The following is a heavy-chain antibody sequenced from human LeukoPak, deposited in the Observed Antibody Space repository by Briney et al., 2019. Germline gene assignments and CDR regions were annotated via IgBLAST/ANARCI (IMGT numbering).Heavy chain of an antibody. D-gene: IGHD3-10*01. J-gene: IGHJ4*02. CDR3: ASGEFDYFDY. Sequence: SETLSLTCTVSGGSITSHYYWGWIRQPPGKGLEWIAIMYYSGSTYYNPSLKSRVTMSVDTSKNQFSLKLSSVTAADTAVYYCASGEFDYFDYWGQGTLVTVSS. V-gene: IGHV4-39*07. CDR1: GGSITSHYY. CDR2: MYYSGST.